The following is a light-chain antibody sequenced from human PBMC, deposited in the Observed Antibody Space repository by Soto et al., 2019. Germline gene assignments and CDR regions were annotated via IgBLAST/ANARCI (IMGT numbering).Light chain of an antibody. CDR2: DDS. J-gene: IGKJ1*01. Sequence: DIQMTQSPSTLSASVGDRVTITCRASQSISSWLAWYQQKPGKSPKLLMYDDSSLESGVPSRFSCSGSGTEFTPPINSLQPDDFAISECQRERTSCQGTKLEFK. CDR1: QSISSW. CDR3: QRERT. V-gene: IGKV1-5*01.